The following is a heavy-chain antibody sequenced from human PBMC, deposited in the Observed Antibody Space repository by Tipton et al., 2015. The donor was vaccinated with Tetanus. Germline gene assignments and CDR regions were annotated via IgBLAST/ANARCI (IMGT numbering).Heavy chain of an antibody. CDR1: GGSISSSSCY. V-gene: IGHV4-39*01. J-gene: IGHJ3*01. CDR2: IYYSGST. D-gene: IGHD1-1*01. Sequence: TLSLTCTVSGGSISSSSCYWGWIRQPPGKGLEWIGSIYYSGSTYYNPSLKSRVTISVDTSKNQFSLKLSSVTAADTAVYYCARQTLSLDRLFKPPDVLDLWGQGTMVTVSS. CDR3: ARQTLSLDRLFKPPDVLDL.